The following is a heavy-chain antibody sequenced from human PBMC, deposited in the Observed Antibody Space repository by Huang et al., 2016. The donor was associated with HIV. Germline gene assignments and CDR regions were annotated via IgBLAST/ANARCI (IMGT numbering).Heavy chain of an antibody. V-gene: IGHV4-39*01. CDR1: GGSISTSGYY. D-gene: IGHD6-19*01. J-gene: IGHJ4*02. Sequence: QLQLQESGPGLVKPSETLSLTCTVSGGSISTSGYYWGWIRQPPGTGLEWIGSIYYRGSTSYNPSLKSRVTISVDTSKSQFSLKLSSVTAADTAVYYCARQDTSGWYADPYYFDYWGQGTLVTVSS. CDR3: ARQDTSGWYADPYYFDY. CDR2: IYYRGST.